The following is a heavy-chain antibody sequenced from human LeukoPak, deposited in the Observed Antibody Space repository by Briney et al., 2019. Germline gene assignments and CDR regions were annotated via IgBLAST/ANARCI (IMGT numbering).Heavy chain of an antibody. CDR1: GFTFSSYG. J-gene: IGHJ6*03. D-gene: IGHD2-2*02. CDR3: AKVYNYFYYMDV. Sequence: GGSLRLSCAASGFTFSSYGMHWVRQAPGKGLEWVTFIRYDGNDKYYADSVKGRFTISRDNSKNTLYLQMNSLRVEDTAVYHCAKVYNYFYYMDVWGKGTTVTASS. CDR2: IRYDGNDK. V-gene: IGHV3-30*02.